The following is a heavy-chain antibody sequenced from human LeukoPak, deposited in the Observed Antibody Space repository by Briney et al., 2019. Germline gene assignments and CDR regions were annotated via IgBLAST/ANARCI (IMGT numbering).Heavy chain of an antibody. CDR3: ARDPPGYYGWGPIEA. CDR1: GGTFSSYA. D-gene: IGHD3-10*01. Sequence: ASVKVSCKASGGTFSSYAISWVRQAPGQGLEWMGGIIPIFGTANYAQKFQGRVTITADESTSTAYMELSSLRSEDTAVYYCARDPPGYYGWGPIEAWGQGTLVTVSS. J-gene: IGHJ4*02. V-gene: IGHV1-69*13. CDR2: IIPIFGTA.